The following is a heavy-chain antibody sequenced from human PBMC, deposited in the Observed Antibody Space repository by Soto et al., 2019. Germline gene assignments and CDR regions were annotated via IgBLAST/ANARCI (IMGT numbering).Heavy chain of an antibody. Sequence: GGSLRLSCAASGFTFSNYGMHWVRQAPGKGLEWVAVISYDGSNKYYADSVKGRFTISRDNSKNTLYLQMNSLRAEDTAVYYCAKDLGSGSYLFDAFDIWGQGTTVTVSS. D-gene: IGHD1-26*01. V-gene: IGHV3-30*18. J-gene: IGHJ3*02. CDR3: AKDLGSGSYLFDAFDI. CDR1: GFTFSNYG. CDR2: ISYDGSNK.